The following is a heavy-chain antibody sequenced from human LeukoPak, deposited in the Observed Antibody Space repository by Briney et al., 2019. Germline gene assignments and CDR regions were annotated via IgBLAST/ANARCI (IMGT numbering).Heavy chain of an antibody. D-gene: IGHD5-18*01. CDR3: ARDGGYSSGWYYYYMDV. CDR2: INPNSGGT. V-gene: IGHV1-2*02. Sequence: GASVKVSCKASGYTFTGYYMHWVRQAPGQGLEWRGWINPNSGGTNYAQKFQGRVTMTRDTSISTAYLELSRLRSDDTAVYYCARDGGYSSGWYYYYMDVWGKGTTVTVSS. CDR1: GYTFTGYY. J-gene: IGHJ6*03.